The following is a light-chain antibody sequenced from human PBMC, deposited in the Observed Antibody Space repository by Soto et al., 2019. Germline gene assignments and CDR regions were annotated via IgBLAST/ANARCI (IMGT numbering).Light chain of an antibody. CDR1: QSVSSY. V-gene: IGKV3-11*01. J-gene: IGKJ3*01. CDR3: QQLSNWLFT. Sequence: EIVLTHSPATLSLSPGERATLSCRASQSVSSYLAWYQHKPGQAPRLLISDASNRATGIPARFSGSGSGTVFSLTISSLELEDLAVYYCQQLSNWLFTFGPGTKLDI. CDR2: DAS.